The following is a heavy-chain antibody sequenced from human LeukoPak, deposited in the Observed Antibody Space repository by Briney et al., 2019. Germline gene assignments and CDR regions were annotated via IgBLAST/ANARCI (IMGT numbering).Heavy chain of an antibody. CDR2: IYYSGST. Sequence: SETLSLTCTVSGGSISTSSYYWGWIRQPPGKGLECIGNIYYSGSTYYNPSLKSRVTISVDTSKNQFSLKLSSVTAADTAVYYCARETIFGYWFDPWGQGTLVTVSS. CDR1: GGSISTSSYY. D-gene: IGHD3-9*01. J-gene: IGHJ5*02. CDR3: ARETIFGYWFDP. V-gene: IGHV4-39*07.